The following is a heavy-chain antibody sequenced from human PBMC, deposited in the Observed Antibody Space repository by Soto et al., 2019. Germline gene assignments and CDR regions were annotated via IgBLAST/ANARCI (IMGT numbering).Heavy chain of an antibody. Sequence: GESLKISCKGCGYSFTSYWISWARQMPGKGLEWMGRIDPSDSYTNYSPSFQGHVTISADKSISTAYLQWSSLKASDTAMYYCARRRVVPAAIGVRYYYYGMDVWGQGTTVTVSS. CDR1: GYSFTSYW. CDR3: ARRRVVPAAIGVRYYYYGMDV. D-gene: IGHD2-2*02. J-gene: IGHJ6*02. CDR2: IDPSDSYT. V-gene: IGHV5-10-1*01.